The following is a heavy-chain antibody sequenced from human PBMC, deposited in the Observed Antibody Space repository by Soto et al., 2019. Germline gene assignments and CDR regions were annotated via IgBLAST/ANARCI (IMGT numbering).Heavy chain of an antibody. CDR1: GYTFTSYA. V-gene: IGHV1-3*01. CDR3: VKPMTTVTFYYYYGMDV. D-gene: IGHD4-17*01. CDR2: INAGNGNT. Sequence: GASVKVSCKASGYTFTSYAMHWVRQAPGQRLEWMGWINAGNGNTKYSQKFQGRVTITRDTSASTAYMELSSLRSEDTAVYYCVKPMTTVTFYYYYGMDVWGQGTTVTVS. J-gene: IGHJ6*02.